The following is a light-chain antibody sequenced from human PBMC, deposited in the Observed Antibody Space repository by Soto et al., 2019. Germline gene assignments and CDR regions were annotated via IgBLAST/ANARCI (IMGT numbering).Light chain of an antibody. Sequence: QSVLTQPPSASGSPGQSVAISCTGTSSDVGGYNYVSWYQQHPGKAPKLMIYEVNKRPSGVSSRFSGSKSGNTASLTISGLQAEDEADYYCGSYTGSIYVFGPGTKVTVL. CDR1: SSDVGGYNY. V-gene: IGLV2-8*01. J-gene: IGLJ1*01. CDR3: GSYTGSIYV. CDR2: EVN.